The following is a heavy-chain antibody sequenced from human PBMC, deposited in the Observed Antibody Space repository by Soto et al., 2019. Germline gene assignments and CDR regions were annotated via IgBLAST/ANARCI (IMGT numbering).Heavy chain of an antibody. CDR1: GGSLSDYF. J-gene: IGHJ6*03. CDR3: ARGGISHWAYFYYMDV. V-gene: IGHV4-34*01. CDR2: INHLGSI. D-gene: IGHD2-21*01. Sequence: SETLSLTCVVSGGSLSDYFWSWIRQPPGMALEWIGEINHLGSINYNPSLKSRVTTSVDTSKNQFSLTLNSVTAADTATYYCARGGISHWAYFYYMDVWDRGTTVTVSS.